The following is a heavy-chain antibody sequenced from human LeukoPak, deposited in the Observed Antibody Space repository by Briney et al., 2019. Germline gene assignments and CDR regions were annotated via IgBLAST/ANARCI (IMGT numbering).Heavy chain of an antibody. J-gene: IGHJ4*02. CDR2: IHPEGNEK. Sequence: GGSLRLSCATSGFTFSNFWMSWVRQAPGRGLEWVANIHPEGNEKYHVESVKGRFTISRDNPRDFLFLQMNGLRVEDTAVYYCARGDDFSGDHWGQGTLVTVSS. CDR1: GFTFSNFW. V-gene: IGHV3-7*04. D-gene: IGHD1-1*01. CDR3: ARGDDFSGDH.